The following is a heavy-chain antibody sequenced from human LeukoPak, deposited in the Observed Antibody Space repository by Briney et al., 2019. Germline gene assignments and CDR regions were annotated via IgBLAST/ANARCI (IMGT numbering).Heavy chain of an antibody. D-gene: IGHD2-2*02. CDR2: INPNSGGT. CDR3: AREHCSSTSCYTRGGYYYYYYMDV. CDR1: GYTFTGYY. J-gene: IGHJ6*03. V-gene: IGHV1-2*02. Sequence: ASVKVSCKASGYTFTGYYMHWVRQAPGQGLEWMGWINPNSGGTNYAQKFQGRVTMTRDTSISTAYMELSRLRSDDTAAYYCAREHCSSTSCYTRGGYYYYYYMDVWGKGTTVTVSS.